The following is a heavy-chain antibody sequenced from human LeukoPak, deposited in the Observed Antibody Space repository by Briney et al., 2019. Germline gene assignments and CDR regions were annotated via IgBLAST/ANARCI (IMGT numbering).Heavy chain of an antibody. CDR1: GFTFSSYS. CDR3: ARSSWGEYSSGWSAHAFDI. V-gene: IGHV3-21*01. CDR2: ISSSSSYI. J-gene: IGHJ3*02. Sequence: PGGSLRLSCAASGFTFSSYSMNWVRQAPGKGLEWVSSISSSSSYIYYADSVKGRFTISRDNAKNSLYLQMNSLRAEDTAVYYCARSSWGEYSSGWSAHAFDIWGQGTMVTVSS. D-gene: IGHD6-19*01.